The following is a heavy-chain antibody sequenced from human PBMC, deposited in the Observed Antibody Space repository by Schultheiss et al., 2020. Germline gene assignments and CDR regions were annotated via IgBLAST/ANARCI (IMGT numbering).Heavy chain of an antibody. CDR3: ARDAVAGGFDP. CDR1: GFTFSSYA. J-gene: IGHJ5*02. V-gene: IGHV3-64*01. D-gene: IGHD6-19*01. CDR2: ISSNGGST. Sequence: GESLKISCAASGFTFSSYAIHWVRQAPGKGLEYVSAISSNGGSTYYANSVKGRFTISRDNSKNTLYLQMGSLRAEDMAVYYCARDAVAGGFDPWGQGTLVTVSS.